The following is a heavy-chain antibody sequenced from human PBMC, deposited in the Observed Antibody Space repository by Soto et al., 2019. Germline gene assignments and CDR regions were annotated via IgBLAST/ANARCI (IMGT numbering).Heavy chain of an antibody. CDR3: AKDQASGQGSFDS. CDR2: ISYDGSNQ. V-gene: IGHV3-30*18. CDR1: GFTFNIYG. Sequence: GGSLRLSCAASGFTFNIYGMHWVRQAPDKGLEWVALISYDGSNQYYADSVKGRFTISRDNSKNTLFLQMNSLRADDTAVYYCAKDQASGQGSFDSWGQGTLVTVSS. J-gene: IGHJ4*02.